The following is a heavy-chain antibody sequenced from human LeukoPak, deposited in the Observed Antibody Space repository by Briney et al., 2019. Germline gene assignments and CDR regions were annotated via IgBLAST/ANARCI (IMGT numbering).Heavy chain of an antibody. Sequence: GGSLRLSCAASGFTFSSYAMHWVGQAPGKGLEWVSGISWNSGSIGYADSVKGRFTISRDNAKNSLYLQMNSLRAEDTALYYCAKDIRGGTGWYYFDYWGQGTLVTVSS. V-gene: IGHV3-9*01. CDR3: AKDIRGGTGWYYFDY. CDR1: GFTFSSYA. D-gene: IGHD2-15*01. CDR2: ISWNSGSI. J-gene: IGHJ4*02.